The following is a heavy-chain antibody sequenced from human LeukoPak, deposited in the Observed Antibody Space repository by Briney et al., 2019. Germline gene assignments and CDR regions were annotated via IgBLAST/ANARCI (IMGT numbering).Heavy chain of an antibody. CDR3: ARIQRGAIGPFDY. CDR1: GFTFSDYY. Sequence: GGSLRLSCAASGFTFSDYYMSWIRQAPGKGLEWVSYISSSSSYTNYADSVKGRFTISRDNAKSSLYLQMNSLRAEDTAVYYCARIQRGAIGPFDYWGQGTLVTVSS. V-gene: IGHV3-11*06. J-gene: IGHJ4*02. D-gene: IGHD3-16*02. CDR2: ISSSSSYT.